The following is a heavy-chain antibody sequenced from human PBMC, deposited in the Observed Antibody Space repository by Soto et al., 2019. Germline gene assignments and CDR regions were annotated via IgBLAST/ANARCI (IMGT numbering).Heavy chain of an antibody. CDR3: ARIIAAAPFFYYYYGMDV. CDR1: GGSISSSSYY. CDR2: IYYSGST. J-gene: IGHJ6*02. D-gene: IGHD6-13*01. V-gene: IGHV4-39*01. Sequence: SETLSLTCTVSGGSISSSSYYWGWIRQPPGKGLEWIGSIYYSGSTYYNPSLKSRVTISVDTSKNQFSLKLSSVTAADTAVYYCARIIAAAPFFYYYYGMDVWGQGTTVTVSS.